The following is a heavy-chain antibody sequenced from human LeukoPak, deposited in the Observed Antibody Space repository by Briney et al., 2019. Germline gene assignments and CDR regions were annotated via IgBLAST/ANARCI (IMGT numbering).Heavy chain of an antibody. Sequence: PGGSLRLSCGASGFTFSDYSMNWVRQAPGKGLAWVASITSGGGYTYYADSVKGRFTISRDNAQNSLFLQMNSLRAEDTAVYFCATSGGFVLPNAITGNWYMDVWGRGTSVTVSS. V-gene: IGHV3-21*01. CDR3: ATSGGFVLPNAITGNWYMDV. D-gene: IGHD2-2*01. CDR1: GFTFSDYS. J-gene: IGHJ6*03. CDR2: ITSGGGYT.